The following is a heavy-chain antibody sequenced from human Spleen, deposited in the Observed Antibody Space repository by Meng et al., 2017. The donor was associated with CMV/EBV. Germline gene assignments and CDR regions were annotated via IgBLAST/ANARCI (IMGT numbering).Heavy chain of an antibody. J-gene: IGHJ4*02. CDR3: ARSLQNGVVIMASPFDY. Sequence: ASVKVSCKASGYTLTGYYMHWVRQAPGQGLEWMGWINPYSGGTNFAQKFQGRVTMTRDTSISTAYMELSRLRSDDTAVYYCARSLQNGVVIMASPFDYWGQGTLVTVSS. CDR1: GYTLTGYY. V-gene: IGHV1-2*02. D-gene: IGHD3-3*01. CDR2: INPYSGGT.